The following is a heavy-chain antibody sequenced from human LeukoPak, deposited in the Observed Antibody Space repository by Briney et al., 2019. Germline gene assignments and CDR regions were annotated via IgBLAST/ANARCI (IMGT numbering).Heavy chain of an antibody. Sequence: GGSLRLSCAASGFTFDDYAMHWVRQAPGQGLEWVSSVSWNSGSIAYADSVKGRFTISRDNAKNSLYLQMNSLRAEDTAFYYCAKATYSTSPGYYFDYWGQGNLVTVSS. V-gene: IGHV3-9*01. CDR3: AKATYSTSPGYYFDY. D-gene: IGHD2-2*01. CDR1: GFTFDDYA. J-gene: IGHJ4*02. CDR2: VSWNSGSI.